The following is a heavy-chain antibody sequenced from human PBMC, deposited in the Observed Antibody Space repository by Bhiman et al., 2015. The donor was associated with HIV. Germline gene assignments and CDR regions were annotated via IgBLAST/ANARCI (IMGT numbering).Heavy chain of an antibody. J-gene: IGHJ4*02. D-gene: IGHD5-18*01. V-gene: IGHV3-64*01. CDR1: GFTFSSFA. CDR2: ISSNGGST. Sequence: EVQLVESGGDLVQPAGSLRLSCAASGFTFSSFAMHWVRQAPGKGLEYVSAISSNGGSTYYANSVKGRFTISRDNAKKSLYLQMSSLRAEDTAVYYCVRGYTYSNRLLGFDYWGQGTLVTVSS. CDR3: VRGYTYSNRLLGFDY.